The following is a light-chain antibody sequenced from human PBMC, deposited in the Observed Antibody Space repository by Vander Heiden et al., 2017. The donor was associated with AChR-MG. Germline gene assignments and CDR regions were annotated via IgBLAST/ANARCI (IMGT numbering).Light chain of an antibody. CDR1: SSDVGSYNL. Sequence: QSALTQPASVSGSPGQSITISCTGTSSDVGSYNLVSWYQQHPGKAPKLMIYEVSKRPSGVSNRFSGSKSGNTASLTISGLQAEDEADDYCCSYAGSSTLVCGGGTKLTVL. J-gene: IGLJ2*01. CDR2: EVS. V-gene: IGLV2-23*02. CDR3: CSYAGSSTLV.